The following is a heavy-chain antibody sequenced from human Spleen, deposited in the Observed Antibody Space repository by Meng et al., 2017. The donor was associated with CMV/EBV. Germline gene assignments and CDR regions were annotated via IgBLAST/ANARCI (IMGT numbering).Heavy chain of an antibody. Sequence: GGSLRLSCAASGFTFSSYAMSWVRQAPGKGLEWVSAISGSGGSTYYADSVKGRFTISRDNSKNTLYLQMNSLRAEDTAVYYCARAGDFWSGHVYGMDVWGQGTTVTVSS. V-gene: IGHV3-23*01. D-gene: IGHD3-3*01. CDR3: ARAGDFWSGHVYGMDV. CDR1: GFTFSSYA. CDR2: ISGSGGST. J-gene: IGHJ6*02.